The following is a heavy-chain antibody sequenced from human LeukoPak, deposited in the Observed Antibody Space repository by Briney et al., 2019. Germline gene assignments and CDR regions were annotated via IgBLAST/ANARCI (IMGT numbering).Heavy chain of an antibody. J-gene: IGHJ4*02. CDR1: GFTFSSYG. CDR3: AKGYYFDY. CDR2: ISDDGSNK. Sequence: PGRSLRLSCAASGFTFSSYGMHWVRQAPGKGLEWVAVISDDGSNKYYADSVKGRFTIPRDNSKNTLYLQMNSLRAEDTAVYYCAKGYYFDYWGQGTLVTVSS. V-gene: IGHV3-30*18.